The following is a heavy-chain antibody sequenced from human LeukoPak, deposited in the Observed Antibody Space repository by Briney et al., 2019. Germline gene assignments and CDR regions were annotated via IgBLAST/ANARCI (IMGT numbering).Heavy chain of an antibody. D-gene: IGHD2-21*02. CDR2: IKQDGSEK. CDR3: ARGRLTFDY. J-gene: IGHJ4*02. V-gene: IGHV3-7*01. Sequence: GGSLRLSCAASGFTFSTYSMNWVRQAPGKGLEWVANIKQDGSEKYYVDSVKGRFTISRDNAKNSLYLQMNSLRAEDTAVYYCARGRLTFDYWGQGTLVTVSS. CDR1: GFTFSTYS.